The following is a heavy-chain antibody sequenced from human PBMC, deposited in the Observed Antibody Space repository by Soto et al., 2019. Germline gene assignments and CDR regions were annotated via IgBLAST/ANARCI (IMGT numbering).Heavy chain of an antibody. D-gene: IGHD3-10*01. V-gene: IGHV3-49*03. CDR3: TRSHYYYGSGSYYRCCAFDI. CDR1: GFTFGDYA. Sequence: GGSLRLSCTASGFTFGDYAMSWFRQAPGKGLEWVGFIRSKAYGGTTEYAASVKGRFTISRDDSKSIAYLQMNSLKTEDTAVYYCTRSHYYYGSGSYYRCCAFDIWGQGTMVTVSS. CDR2: IRSKAYGGTT. J-gene: IGHJ3*02.